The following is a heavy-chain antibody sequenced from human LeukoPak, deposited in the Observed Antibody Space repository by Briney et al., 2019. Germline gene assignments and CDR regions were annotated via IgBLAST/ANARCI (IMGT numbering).Heavy chain of an antibody. CDR2: INPNSGGT. J-gene: IGHJ5*02. CDR3: AYTAMAKTHFDP. CDR1: GYTFTGYY. Sequence: ASVKVSCKASGYTFTGYYMHWVRQAPGQGLEWMGWINPNSGGTNYAQKFQGRVTMTRDTSISTAYMELSRLRSDDTAVYYCAYTAMAKTHFDPWGQGTLVTVSS. V-gene: IGHV1-2*02. D-gene: IGHD5-18*01.